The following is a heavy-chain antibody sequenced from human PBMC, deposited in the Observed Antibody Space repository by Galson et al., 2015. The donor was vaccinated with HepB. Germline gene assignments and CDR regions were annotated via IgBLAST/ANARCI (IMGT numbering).Heavy chain of an antibody. J-gene: IGHJ4*02. Sequence: SLRLSCAASGFSFSDYNMNWVRQAPGKGLEWVASISGTGAYIYYADSVKGRFFTSKDSAKKSLSLRLSNLRVDDTAVYFCARDAKRSLGSSRLNIFYLDYWGQGALVSVSS. CDR3: ARDAKRSLGSSRLNIFYLDY. V-gene: IGHV3-21*01. CDR2: ISGTGAYI. D-gene: IGHD6-13*01. CDR1: GFSFSDYN.